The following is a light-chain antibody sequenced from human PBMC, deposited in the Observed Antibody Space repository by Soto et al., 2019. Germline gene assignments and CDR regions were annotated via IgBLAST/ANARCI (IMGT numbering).Light chain of an antibody. CDR3: HQRYNWPRVT. Sequence: EIVMTQSPATLSVSSGERATLSCRASQSVRSNLAWYQQKPGQAPRLLIYDVSNRATGIPARFSGSGSGTDFTLTITSLEPEDFAVYFCHQRYNWPRVTFGQGTLLEI. CDR1: QSVRSN. V-gene: IGKV3-11*01. J-gene: IGKJ5*01. CDR2: DVS.